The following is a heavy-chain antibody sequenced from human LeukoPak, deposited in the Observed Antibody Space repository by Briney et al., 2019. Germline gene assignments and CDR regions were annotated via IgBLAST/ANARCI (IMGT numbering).Heavy chain of an antibody. V-gene: IGHV1-2*02. Sequence: ASVKVSCKASGYTFTGYYMHWVRQAPGQGLEWMGWINPNSGGTNYAQKFQGRVTMTRDTSISTAYMELSRLRSDDTAVYYCARDEYYYDSSGYAQFDYWGQGTLVTVSS. CDR1: GYTFTGYY. J-gene: IGHJ4*02. CDR3: ARDEYYYDSSGYAQFDY. D-gene: IGHD3-22*01. CDR2: INPNSGGT.